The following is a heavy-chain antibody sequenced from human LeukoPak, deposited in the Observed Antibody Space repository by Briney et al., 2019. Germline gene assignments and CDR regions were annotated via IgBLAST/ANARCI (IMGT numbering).Heavy chain of an antibody. CDR2: IKSKTDSGTT. V-gene: IGHV3-15*01. J-gene: IGHJ4*02. D-gene: IGHD3-22*01. CDR3: TTDLVASYYDSHPRGY. CDR1: GFTFSNAW. Sequence: PGGSLRLSCAASGFTFSNAWMSWVRQAPGKGLEWVGRIKSKTDSGTTDYAAPVKGRFTISRDDSKNTLYLQMNSLKTEDTAVYYCTTDLVASYYDSHPRGYWGQGTLVTVSS.